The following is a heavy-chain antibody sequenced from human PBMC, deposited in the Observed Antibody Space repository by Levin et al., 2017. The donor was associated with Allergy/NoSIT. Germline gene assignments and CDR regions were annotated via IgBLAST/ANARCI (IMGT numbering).Heavy chain of an antibody. J-gene: IGHJ5*02. CDR3: ARGQRLTGGLNWFDP. CDR1: GDASSSYY. D-gene: IGHD1-1*01. Sequence: SQTLSLPCTVSGDASSSYYWNWIRQSPGKGLEWIGYIYYSGSTKYNPSLKSRVTISQDMSKNQFSLRLSSVTAADTAVYYCARGQRLTGGLNWFDPWGQGTLVNVSS. CDR2: IYYSGST. V-gene: IGHV4-59*01.